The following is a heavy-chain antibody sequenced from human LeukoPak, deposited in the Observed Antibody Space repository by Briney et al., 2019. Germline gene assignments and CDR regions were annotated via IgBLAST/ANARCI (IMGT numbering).Heavy chain of an antibody. D-gene: IGHD3-9*01. J-gene: IGHJ6*02. CDR2: IYPGDSDT. Sequence: GESLKISCKGSGYSFTGYWIGWVRQMPGKGLEWMGIIYPGDSDTRYSPSFQGQVTISADKSISTAYLQWSSLKASDTAMYYCARHLSGVGYYYYGMDVWGQGTTVTVSS. V-gene: IGHV5-51*01. CDR1: GYSFTGYW. CDR3: ARHLSGVGYYYYGMDV.